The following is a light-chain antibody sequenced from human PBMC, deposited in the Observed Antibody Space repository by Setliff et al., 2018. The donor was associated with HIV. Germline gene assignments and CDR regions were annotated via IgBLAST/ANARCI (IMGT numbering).Light chain of an antibody. CDR3: RSYAGSYTYV. CDR1: SSDVDAYDY. Sequence: QSALAQPRSMSGSPGQSVTISCTGTSSDVDAYDYVSWYQHHPGKAPKLLIYDVSERPSGVPDRFSGSKSGNTASLTISGLQAEDEADYYCRSYAGSYTYVFGTGTKVTV. J-gene: IGLJ1*01. V-gene: IGLV2-11*01. CDR2: DVS.